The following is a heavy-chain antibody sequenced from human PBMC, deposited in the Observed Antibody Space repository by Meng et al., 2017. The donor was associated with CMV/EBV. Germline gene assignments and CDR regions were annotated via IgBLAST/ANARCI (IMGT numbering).Heavy chain of an antibody. CDR3: ARGGSSSSETFDY. CDR2: IYYSGST. J-gene: IGHJ4*02. CDR1: GGSISSYY. V-gene: IGHV4-59*01. D-gene: IGHD6-6*01. Sequence: ESLKISCTVSGGSISSYYWSWIRQPPGKGLEWIGYIYYSGSTNYNPSLKSRVTISVDTSKNQFSLKLSSVTAADTAVYYCARGGSSSSETFDYWGQGTLVTAPQ.